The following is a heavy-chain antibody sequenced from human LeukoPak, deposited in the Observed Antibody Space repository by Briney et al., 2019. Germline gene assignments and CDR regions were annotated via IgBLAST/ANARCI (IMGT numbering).Heavy chain of an antibody. CDR3: ARGGGAFWSGYYTESYYYYYMDV. Sequence: ASVKVSCKASGGTFSSYAISWVRQAPGQGLEWMGWISAYNGNTNYAQKLQGRVTMTTDTSTSTAYMELRSLRSDDTAVYYCARGGGAFWSGYYTESYYYYYMDVWGKGTTVTVSS. CDR2: ISAYNGNT. CDR1: GGTFSSYA. J-gene: IGHJ6*03. V-gene: IGHV1-18*01. D-gene: IGHD3-3*01.